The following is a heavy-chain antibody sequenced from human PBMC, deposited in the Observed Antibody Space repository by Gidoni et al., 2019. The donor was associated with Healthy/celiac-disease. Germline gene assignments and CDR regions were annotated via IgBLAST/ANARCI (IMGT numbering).Heavy chain of an antibody. D-gene: IGHD2-15*01. CDR3: ARGGCSGGSCYQPEGFDP. Sequence: EVQLVQSGAEVKKPGESLRISCKGSGYSFTSHWLSWVRQMPGNGLEWMGRSDPSDSYTNYSPSFQGHVTISADKSISTAYLQWSSLKASDTAMYYCARGGCSGGSCYQPEGFDPWGQGTLVTVSS. J-gene: IGHJ5*02. CDR1: GYSFTSHW. CDR2: SDPSDSYT. V-gene: IGHV5-10-1*03.